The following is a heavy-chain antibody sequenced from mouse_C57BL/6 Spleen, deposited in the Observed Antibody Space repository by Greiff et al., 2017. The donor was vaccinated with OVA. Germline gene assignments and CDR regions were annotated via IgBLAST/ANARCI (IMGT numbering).Heavy chain of an antibody. CDR2: ISDGGSYT. J-gene: IGHJ2*01. CDR3: ARDVYYDYDGDYFDY. V-gene: IGHV5-4*01. Sequence: EVNVVESGGGLVKPGGSLKLSCAASGFTFSSYAMSWVRQTPEKRLEWVATISDGGSYTYYPDNVKGRFTISRDNAKNNLYLQMSHLKSEDTAMYYCARDVYYDYDGDYFDYWGQGTTLTVSS. CDR1: GFTFSSYA. D-gene: IGHD2-4*01.